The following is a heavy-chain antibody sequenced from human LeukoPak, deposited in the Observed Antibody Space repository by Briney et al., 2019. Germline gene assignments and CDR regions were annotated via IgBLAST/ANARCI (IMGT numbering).Heavy chain of an antibody. D-gene: IGHD3-3*01. CDR2: LNWNSGNI. J-gene: IGHJ3*02. CDR1: GFTFDDYA. V-gene: IGHV3-9*01. CDR3: ARDESLGDLWSGYFDALDI. Sequence: GGSLRLSCAASGFTFDDYAMHWVRQAPGKGLEWVSGLNWNSGNIGYADSVKGRFTVSRDNAKNSLYLQMNSLRAEDTAVYYCARDESLGDLWSGYFDALDIWGQGTMVTVSS.